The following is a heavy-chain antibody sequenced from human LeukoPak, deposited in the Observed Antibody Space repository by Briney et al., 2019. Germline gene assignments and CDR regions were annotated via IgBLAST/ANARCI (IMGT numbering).Heavy chain of an antibody. CDR3: ARGGGFNWFDP. V-gene: IGHV4-59*01. CDR1: GGSISSYY. D-gene: IGHD2-15*01. CDR2: IYYSGST. Sequence: SETLSLTCTVSGGSISSYYWSWIRQPPGKGLEWIGYIYYSGSTNYNPSLKSRVTISVDTSKNQFSLKLSSMTAADTAVYYCARGGGFNWFDPWGQGTLVTVSS. J-gene: IGHJ5*02.